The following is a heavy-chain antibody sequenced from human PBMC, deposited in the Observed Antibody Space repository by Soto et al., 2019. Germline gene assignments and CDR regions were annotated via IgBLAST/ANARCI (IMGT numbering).Heavy chain of an antibody. CDR2: ISQTGDYI. V-gene: IGHV3-21*01. CDR1: GVNFRIYT. J-gene: IGHJ4*01. Sequence: EVQLVESGGGLVEPGGSLRLSCVGSGVNFRIYTMNWVRQAPGKGPEWVSSISQTGDYIFYADSVKGRFTMSRDNAKNALYLQMDSLRAEDTAVYYCARDSGYGSGASVNHYLDYWGHGTLVTVSS. D-gene: IGHD3-10*01. CDR3: ARDSGYGSGASVNHYLDY.